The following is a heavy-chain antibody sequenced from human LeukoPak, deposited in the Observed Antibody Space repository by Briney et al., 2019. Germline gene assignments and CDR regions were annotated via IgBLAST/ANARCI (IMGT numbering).Heavy chain of an antibody. J-gene: IGHJ4*02. CDR3: AKDLEDIVVVPAAIGY. CDR2: ISYDGSNK. D-gene: IGHD2-2*01. CDR1: GFTFSSYG. Sequence: PGGSLRLSCAASGFTFSSYGMHWVRQAPGKGLEWVAVISYDGSNKYYADSVKGRFTISRDNSKNTLYLQMNSLRAEDTAVYYCAKDLEDIVVVPAAIGYWGQGTLVTVSS. V-gene: IGHV3-30*18.